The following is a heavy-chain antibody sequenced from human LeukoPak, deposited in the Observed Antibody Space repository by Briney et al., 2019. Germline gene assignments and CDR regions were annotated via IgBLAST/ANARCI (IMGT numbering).Heavy chain of an antibody. CDR3: AKAEGYDSSSWDFQH. V-gene: IGHV3-48*04. CDR1: GFTFSSYS. Sequence: GGSLRLSCAASGFTFSSYSMNWVRQAPGKGLEWVSYISSSSSTIYYADSVKGRFTISRDNAKNSLYLQMNSLRAEDVALYYCAKAEGYDSSSWDFQHWGQGTLVTVSS. D-gene: IGHD6-13*01. CDR2: ISSSSSTI. J-gene: IGHJ1*01.